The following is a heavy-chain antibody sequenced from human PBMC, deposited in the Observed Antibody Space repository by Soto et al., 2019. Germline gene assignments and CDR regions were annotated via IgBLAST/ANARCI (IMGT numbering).Heavy chain of an antibody. V-gene: IGHV5-51*01. J-gene: IGHJ4*02. CDR2: IYPSDSDT. D-gene: IGHD2-8*01. Sequence: GDSLNISCNGSVYNFAGYWVAWVRQMPGKGLELMGIIYPSDSDTRYRPSFQGRVTISADNSINTAYLHLFNLKASDTAIYYCANGATSPYDSWGQGTRVTVSS. CDR1: VYNFAGYW. CDR3: ANGATSPYDS.